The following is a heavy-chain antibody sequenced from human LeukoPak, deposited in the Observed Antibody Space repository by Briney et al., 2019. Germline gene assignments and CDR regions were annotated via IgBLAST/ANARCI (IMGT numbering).Heavy chain of an antibody. CDR1: GGSISSSSYY. D-gene: IGHD3-16*01. Sequence: SETLSLTCTVSGGSISSSSYYWGWIRQPPGKGLEWIGSIYYSGSTYYNPSLKSRVTISVDTSKNQFSLKLSSVTAADTAVYYCARRGLNRQNFDYWGQGTLVTVSS. CDR3: ARRGLNRQNFDY. CDR2: IYYSGST. V-gene: IGHV4-39*01. J-gene: IGHJ4*02.